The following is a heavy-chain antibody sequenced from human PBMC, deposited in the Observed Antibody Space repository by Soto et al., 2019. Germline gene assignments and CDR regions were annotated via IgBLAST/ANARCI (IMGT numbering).Heavy chain of an antibody. CDR1: GFTFSSYS. V-gene: IGHV3-23*01. CDR3: ANNKGYCSGGSCYYYGMDV. D-gene: IGHD2-15*01. Sequence: ETLSLSCAASGFTFSSYSMNWVRQAPGKGREWVSAISGSGGSTYYADSVKGRFTISRDNSKNTLYLQMNSLRAEDTAVYYCANNKGYCSGGSCYYYGMDVWGQGTTVTRLL. J-gene: IGHJ6*02. CDR2: ISGSGGST.